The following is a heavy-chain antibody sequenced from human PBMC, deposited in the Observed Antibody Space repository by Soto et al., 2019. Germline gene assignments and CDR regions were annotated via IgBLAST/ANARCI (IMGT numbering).Heavy chain of an antibody. V-gene: IGHV4-39*01. CDR3: ARRPHDYGDYYYYGMDV. Sequence: SATLSLTCTVSGGSISSSSYYWGWIRQPPGKGLEWIGSIYYSGSTYYNPSLKSRVTISVDTSKNQFSLKLSSVTAADTAVYYCARRPHDYGDYYYYGMDVWGQGTTVTVSS. CDR2: IYYSGST. CDR1: GGSISSSSYY. J-gene: IGHJ6*02. D-gene: IGHD4-17*01.